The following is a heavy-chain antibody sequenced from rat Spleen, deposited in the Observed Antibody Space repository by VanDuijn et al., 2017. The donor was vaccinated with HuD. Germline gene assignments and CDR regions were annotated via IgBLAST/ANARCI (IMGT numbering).Heavy chain of an antibody. CDR1: GITFSDYG. D-gene: IGHD5-1*01. CDR3: ARQNWPYYFDY. Sequence: EVQLVESGGGLVQPGRSLKLSCVASGITFSDYGMNWIRQAPGKGLEWVATINYDGTNTYCRDSVKGRFTISRDNAKSTLYLQMDSLRSEDTATYYCARQNWPYYFDYWGQGVMLTVSS. CDR2: INYDGTNT. J-gene: IGHJ2*01. V-gene: IGHV5-29*01.